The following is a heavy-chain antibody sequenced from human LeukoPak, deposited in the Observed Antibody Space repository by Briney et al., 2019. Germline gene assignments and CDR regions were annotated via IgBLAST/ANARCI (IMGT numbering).Heavy chain of an antibody. CDR2: ISSSGSTI. J-gene: IGHJ6*03. D-gene: IGHD6-13*01. CDR3: ARGVFRRAAYYYYMDV. CDR1: GFTFSSYE. Sequence: PGGSLRLSCAASGFTFSSYEMNWVRQAPGKGLEWVSYISSSGSTIYYADSVKGRFTISRDNAKNSLYLQMNSLRAEDTAVYYCARGVFRRAAYYYYMDVWGKGTTVTVSS. V-gene: IGHV3-48*03.